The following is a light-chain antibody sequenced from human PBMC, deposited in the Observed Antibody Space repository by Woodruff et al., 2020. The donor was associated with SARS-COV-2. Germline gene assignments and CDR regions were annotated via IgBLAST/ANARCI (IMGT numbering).Light chain of an antibody. CDR3: TSCTSSSTVV. CDR2: EVS. V-gene: IGLV2-14*01. Sequence: EVSNRPSGVSNRFSGSKSVNSASLTISGLQAEDEANYYCTSCTSSSTVVFGGGTSLTVL. J-gene: IGLJ2*01.